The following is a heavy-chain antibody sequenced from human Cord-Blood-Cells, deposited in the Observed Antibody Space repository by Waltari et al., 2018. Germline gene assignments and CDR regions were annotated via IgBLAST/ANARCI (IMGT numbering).Heavy chain of an antibody. J-gene: IGHJ3*02. D-gene: IGHD2-2*01. CDR1: AGSFSGYY. CDR3: ARHYPYCSSTSCYAFDI. Sequence: QVELQLCGAGPLKPSETLSLTCAVYAGSFSGYYWTWILQPPGKGVEWIGEINHSGSTNYNPSLKSRVTISVDTSKNQFSLKLSSVTAADTAVYYCARHYPYCSSTSCYAFDIWGQGTMVTVSS. V-gene: IGHV4-34*01. CDR2: INHSGST.